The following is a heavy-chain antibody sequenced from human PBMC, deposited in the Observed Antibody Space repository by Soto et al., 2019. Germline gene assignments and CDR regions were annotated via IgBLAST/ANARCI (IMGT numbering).Heavy chain of an antibody. J-gene: IGHJ6*02. CDR3: SSSRGYCSGIICSTYYYYYGMDV. CDR2: IDPSDSYT. Sequence: PGESLKISCKGSGFSFTSYWISWVRQMPGKGLEWMGRIDPSDSYTNYSPSFQGHVTISADKSISTAYLQWSSLKASDTAMYHCSSSRGYCSGIICSTYYYYYGMDVWGQGTTVTVSS. CDR1: GFSFTSYW. D-gene: IGHD2-2*01. V-gene: IGHV5-10-1*01.